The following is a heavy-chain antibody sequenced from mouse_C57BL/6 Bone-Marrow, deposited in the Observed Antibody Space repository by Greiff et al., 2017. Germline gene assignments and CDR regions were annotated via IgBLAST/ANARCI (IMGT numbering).Heavy chain of an antibody. V-gene: IGHV1-5*01. Sequence: EVQLQQSGTVLARPGASVKMSCKTSGYTFTSYWMHWVKQRPGQGLEWIGAIYPGNSDTSYNQKFKGKAKLTAVTSASTAYMELSSLTNEDSAVYYCTGGLDHYYAMDDWGQGTSVTVSS. CDR3: TGGLDHYYAMDD. J-gene: IGHJ4*01. CDR1: GYTFTSYW. CDR2: IYPGNSDT.